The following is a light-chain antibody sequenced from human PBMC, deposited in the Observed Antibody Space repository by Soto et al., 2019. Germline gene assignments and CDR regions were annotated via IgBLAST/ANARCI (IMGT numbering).Light chain of an antibody. J-gene: IGKJ4*01. Sequence: AIQLTQSPSPLAAFVGDRVIITCRASQGISNALAWYQQKPGKAPKLLIYDASSLDSGVPSRFSGSGFGTDFTLTISSLHPEDFATCYCQQFNSYPLTFGGGTKVDIK. CDR1: QGISNA. V-gene: IGKV1-13*02. CDR3: QQFNSYPLT. CDR2: DAS.